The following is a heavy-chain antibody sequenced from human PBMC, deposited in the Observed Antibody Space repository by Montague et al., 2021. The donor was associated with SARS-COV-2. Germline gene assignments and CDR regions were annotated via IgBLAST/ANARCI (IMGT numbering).Heavy chain of an antibody. CDR2: IYYSGST. V-gene: IGHV4-59*01. Sequence: SETLSLTCTVSGVSISSYYWSWIRQPPGKGLEWIGDIYYSGSTNYNPSLKSRVTISVDTSKNQFSLKLSSVTAADTAVYYCAREVRYYYDSSGPGAFDIWGQGTMVTVSS. CDR3: AREVRYYYDSSGPGAFDI. D-gene: IGHD3-22*01. CDR1: GVSISSYY. J-gene: IGHJ3*02.